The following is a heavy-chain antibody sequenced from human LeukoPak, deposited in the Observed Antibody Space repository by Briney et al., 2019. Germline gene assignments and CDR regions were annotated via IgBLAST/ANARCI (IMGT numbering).Heavy chain of an antibody. CDR1: GFTFSSYA. J-gene: IGHJ4*02. D-gene: IGHD2-2*01. CDR2: ISGSGGST. Sequence: GGSLRLSCAASGFTFSSYAMSWVRQAPGKGLEWVSAISGSGGSTYYADSVKGRFTISRDNSKNTLYLQMNSLRAEDTAVYYCAKVGRIVVVPAASHFDYWGQGTLVTVSS. CDR3: AKVGRIVVVPAASHFDY. V-gene: IGHV3-23*01.